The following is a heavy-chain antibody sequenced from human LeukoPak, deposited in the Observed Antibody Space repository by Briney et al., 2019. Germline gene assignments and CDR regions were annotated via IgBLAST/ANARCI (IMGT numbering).Heavy chain of an antibody. V-gene: IGHV1-24*01. Sequence: ASVKVSCKVSGYNLTELSMHWVRQAPGKGLEWMGGFDPEDGETIYAQKFQGRVTMTEDTSTDTAYMELSSLRSEDTAVYFCATTIPVPGTGGGRHTPYFFDYWGRGTLVTVSS. CDR3: ATTIPVPGTGGGRHTPYFFDY. CDR1: GYNLTELS. D-gene: IGHD6-19*01. CDR2: FDPEDGET. J-gene: IGHJ4*02.